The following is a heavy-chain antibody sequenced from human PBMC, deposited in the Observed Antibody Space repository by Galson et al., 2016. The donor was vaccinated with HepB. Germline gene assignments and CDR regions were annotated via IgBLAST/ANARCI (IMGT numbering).Heavy chain of an antibody. CDR3: ARELIAVADDFDY. D-gene: IGHD6-19*01. J-gene: IGHJ4*02. Sequence: SLRLSCAASGFTFSFYTMHWVRQAPGKGLEWVAVISYDGGNQHYADSVKGRFTISRDNSKNTLYLKMNSLRAEDTAGYYCARELIAVADDFDYWGQGTLVTVSA. CDR2: ISYDGGNQ. CDR1: GFTFSFYT. V-gene: IGHV3-30-3*01.